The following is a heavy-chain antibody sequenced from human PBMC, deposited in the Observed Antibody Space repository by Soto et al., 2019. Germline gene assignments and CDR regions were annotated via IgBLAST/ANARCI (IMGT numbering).Heavy chain of an antibody. J-gene: IGHJ4*02. CDR1: GFTFSSYA. Sequence: EVQLLESGGGLVQPGGSLRLSCAASGFTFSSYAMSWVRQAPGKGLEWVSAISGSGGSTYYADSVKGRFTISRDNSKNTLYLQMNSLRAEDTAVYYCAKGDCSGGSCQGTFDYWGQGTLVTVSS. CDR3: AKGDCSGGSCQGTFDY. V-gene: IGHV3-23*01. CDR2: ISGSGGST. D-gene: IGHD2-15*01.